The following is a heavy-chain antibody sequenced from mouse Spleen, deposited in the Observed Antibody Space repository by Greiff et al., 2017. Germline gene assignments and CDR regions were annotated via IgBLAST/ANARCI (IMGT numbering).Heavy chain of an antibody. Sequence: LVESGAELVRPGASVTLSCKASGYTFTSYWMHWVKQRPGQGLEWIGMIHPNSGSTNYNEKFKSKATLTVDKSSSTAYMQLSSLTSEDSAVYYCARPGCWYFDVWGAGTTVTVSS. CDR3: ARPGCWYFDV. V-gene: IGHV1-64*01. J-gene: IGHJ1*01. CDR2: IHPNSGST. CDR1: GYTFTSYW.